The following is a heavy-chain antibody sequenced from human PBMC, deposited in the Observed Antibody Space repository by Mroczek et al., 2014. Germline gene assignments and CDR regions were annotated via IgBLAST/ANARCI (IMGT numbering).Heavy chain of an antibody. CDR2: ISYDGSNK. CDR1: GFTFSSYA. CDR3: ARAGRYCSSTSCYIFDY. D-gene: IGHD2-2*02. V-gene: IGHV3-30-3*01. J-gene: IGHJ4*02. Sequence: QVQLVESGGGVVQPGRSLRLSCAASGFTFSSYAMHWVRQAPGKGLEWVAVISYDGSNKYYADSVKGRFTISRDNSKNTLYLQMNSLRAEDTAVYYCARAGRYCSSTSCYIFDYWGQGTPGHRLL.